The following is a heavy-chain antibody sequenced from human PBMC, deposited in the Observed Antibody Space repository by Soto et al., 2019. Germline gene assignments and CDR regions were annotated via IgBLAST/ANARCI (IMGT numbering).Heavy chain of an antibody. J-gene: IGHJ6*02. CDR3: ARVDCSVGTCYPTRPYYYYGLDV. CDR2: IYHSGST. D-gene: IGHD2-15*01. V-gene: IGHV4-4*02. CDR1: GDYISTTNW. Sequence: LRETLSLTCAVSGDYISTTNWWTWVRQPPGKGLECIGEIYHSGSTNYNPSLKGRVTISVDKSKNQFSLKLSSATAADTAVYYCARVDCSVGTCYPTRPYYYYGLDVWGQGTTVTVSS.